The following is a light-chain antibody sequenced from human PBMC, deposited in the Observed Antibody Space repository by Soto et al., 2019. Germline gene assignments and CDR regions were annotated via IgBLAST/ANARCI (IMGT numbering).Light chain of an antibody. CDR1: QTVSVY. CDR3: QQRYIWPIT. J-gene: IGKJ2*01. V-gene: IGKV3-11*01. Sequence: EIVLTQSPATLSLSPGERATLSCRASQTVSVYLAWYQQKPGQAPRLLIYDAFNRATGIPARFSSSGSGTDFTLTISTLEHEDSAVYYCQQRYIWPITFGQGTKLEIK. CDR2: DAF.